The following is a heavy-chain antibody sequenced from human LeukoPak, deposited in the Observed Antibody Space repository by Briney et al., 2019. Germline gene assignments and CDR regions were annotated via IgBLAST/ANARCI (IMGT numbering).Heavy chain of an antibody. CDR1: GYSFTSYW. CDR3: ARRRLAQESIRPGIDAFDV. D-gene: IGHD3-16*01. V-gene: IGHV5-51*01. Sequence: GESLKISCKGSGYSFTSYWIGWVRQMPGKGLEWIGIIYPDDSDTRYSPSFQGQVTMAADKSISTAYLHLKASDTAIYYCARRRLAQESIRPGIDAFDVWGQGTVVTVSA. J-gene: IGHJ3*01. CDR2: IYPDDSDT.